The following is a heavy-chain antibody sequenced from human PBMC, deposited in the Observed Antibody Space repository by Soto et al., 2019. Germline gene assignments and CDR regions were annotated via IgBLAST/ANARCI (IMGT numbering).Heavy chain of an antibody. CDR1: GCTFSSYA. V-gene: IGHV1-69*13. Sequence: SVKVSCKASGCTFSSYAISWVRQAPGQGLEWMGGIIPIFGTANYAQKFQGRVTITADESTSTAYMELSSLRSEDTAVYYCARDYCSSTSCYTRFDPWGQGALVTVS. CDR3: ARDYCSSTSCYTRFDP. D-gene: IGHD2-2*02. CDR2: IIPIFGTA. J-gene: IGHJ5*02.